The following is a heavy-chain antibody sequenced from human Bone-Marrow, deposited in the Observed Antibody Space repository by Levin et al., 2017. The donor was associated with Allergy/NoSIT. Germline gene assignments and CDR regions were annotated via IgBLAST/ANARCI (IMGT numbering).Heavy chain of an antibody. CDR2: IDPSEGTT. CDR3: ARVSSASGRSDDLDY. J-gene: IGHJ4*02. CDR1: GYSFTMYQ. D-gene: IGHD3-10*01. Sequence: ASVKVSCKTSGYSFTMYQIQWVRQARGQGFEWMGIIDPSEGTTTYSQNFQGRITMTRDTSTSTVYMDLRSLSSDDTAIYYCARVSSASGRSDDLDYWGQGTLVTVSS. V-gene: IGHV1-46*01.